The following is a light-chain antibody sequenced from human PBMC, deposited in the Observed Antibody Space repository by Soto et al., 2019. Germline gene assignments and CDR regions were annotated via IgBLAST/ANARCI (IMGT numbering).Light chain of an antibody. CDR1: SSNIGSNY. V-gene: IGLV1-47*01. J-gene: IGLJ2*01. Sequence: QSVLTQPPSASGNPGQRVTISCSGSSSNIGSNYVYWYQQLPGTAPKLLIYRNNQRPSGVPDRFSGSKSGTSASLAISGLXXXDEAXYYXXXWXGAVVFGGGTKLTVL. CDR2: RNN. CDR3: XXWXGAVV.